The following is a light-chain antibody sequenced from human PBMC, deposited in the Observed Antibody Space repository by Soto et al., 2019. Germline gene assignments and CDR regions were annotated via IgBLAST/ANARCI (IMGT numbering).Light chain of an antibody. J-gene: IGKJ5*01. CDR2: DAS. V-gene: IGKV3-11*01. CDR1: QSVSSN. Sequence: EIVMTQSPGTLSLSPGERATLSCGASQSVSSNLAWYQQKPGQAPRLLIYDASNRATGIPARFSGSGSGTDFTLTISSLEPEDFALYYCQQRNSWPPITFGQGTRLEIK. CDR3: QQRNSWPPIT.